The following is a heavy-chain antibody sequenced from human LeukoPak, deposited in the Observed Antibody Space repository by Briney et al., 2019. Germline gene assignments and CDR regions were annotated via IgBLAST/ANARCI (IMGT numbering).Heavy chain of an antibody. Sequence: ASVKVSCKASGYTFTGYYMHWVRQAPGQGLEWMGWISAYNGNTNYAQKLQGRVTMTTDTSTSTAYMELRSLRSDDTAVYYCARSLRYLWYYMDVWGKGTTVTVSS. J-gene: IGHJ6*03. CDR2: ISAYNGNT. V-gene: IGHV1-18*04. D-gene: IGHD3-9*01. CDR1: GYTFTGYY. CDR3: ARSLRYLWYYMDV.